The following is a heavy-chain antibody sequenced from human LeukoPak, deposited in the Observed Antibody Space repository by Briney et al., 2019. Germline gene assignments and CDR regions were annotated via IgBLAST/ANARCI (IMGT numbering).Heavy chain of an antibody. Sequence: SETLSLTCTVSGGSISSYYWSWIRQPPGKGLEWIGYIYYSGSTNYNPSLKSRVTISVDTSKNQFSLKLSSVTAADTAVYYCARGGERAADDYFDYWGQGTLATVSS. J-gene: IGHJ4*02. CDR2: IYYSGST. D-gene: IGHD2-15*01. CDR1: GGSISSYY. CDR3: ARGGERAADDYFDY. V-gene: IGHV4-59*01.